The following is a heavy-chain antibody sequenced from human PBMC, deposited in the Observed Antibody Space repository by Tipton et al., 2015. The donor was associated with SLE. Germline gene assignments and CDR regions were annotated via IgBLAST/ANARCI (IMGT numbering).Heavy chain of an antibody. Sequence: TLSLTCAVYGGSFSGYYWSWIRQPPGKGLEWIGEINHSGSTNYNPSFKSRVTISVDTSKNQFSLKLSSVTAADTAVYYCARDLGVVGYSHYYYYGMDVWGQGTTVTVSS. CDR1: GGSFSGYY. CDR3: ARDLGVVGYSHYYYYGMDV. D-gene: IGHD6-13*01. J-gene: IGHJ6*02. CDR2: INHSGST. V-gene: IGHV4-34*01.